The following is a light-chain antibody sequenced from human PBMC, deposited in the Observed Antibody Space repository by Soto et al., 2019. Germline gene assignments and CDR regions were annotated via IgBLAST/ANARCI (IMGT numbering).Light chain of an antibody. CDR1: QRLTSNY. CDR3: QQYSSSPGT. CDR2: GAS. Sequence: EIVLTQSPGTLSLSPGERATLSCRASQRLTSNYLAWYQQKLGQAPRLLIYGASSRATGIPDRFSGSGSGTDVTLTITRLEPEDFAVYSCQQYSSSPGTFGQGTKVDIK. J-gene: IGKJ1*01. V-gene: IGKV3-20*01.